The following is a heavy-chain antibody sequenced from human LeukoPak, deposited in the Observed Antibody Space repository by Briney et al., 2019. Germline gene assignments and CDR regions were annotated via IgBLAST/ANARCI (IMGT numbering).Heavy chain of an antibody. V-gene: IGHV1-2*04. Sequence: ASVKVSCKASGYTFTGYYMHWVRQAPGQGLEWMGWINPNSGGTNYAQKFQGWVTMTRDTSISTAYMELSRLRSDDTAVYYCARAYVLRFLEWRSYAFDIWGQGTMVTVSS. J-gene: IGHJ3*02. CDR3: ARAYVLRFLEWRSYAFDI. D-gene: IGHD3-3*01. CDR1: GYTFTGYY. CDR2: INPNSGGT.